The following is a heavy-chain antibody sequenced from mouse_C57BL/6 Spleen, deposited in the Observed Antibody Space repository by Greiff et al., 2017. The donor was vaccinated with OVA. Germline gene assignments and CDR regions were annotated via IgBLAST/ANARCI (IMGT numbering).Heavy chain of an antibody. CDR3: ANYGSSPYYAMDY. J-gene: IGHJ4*01. D-gene: IGHD1-1*01. CDR2: INPSTGGT. CDR1: GYSFTGYY. V-gene: IGHV1-42*01. Sequence: EVKLMESGPELVKPGASVKISCKASGYSFTGYYMNWVKQSPEKSLEWIGEINPSTGGTTYNQKFKAKATLTVDKSSSTAYMQLKSLTSEDSAVYYCANYGSSPYYAMDYWGQGTSVTVSS.